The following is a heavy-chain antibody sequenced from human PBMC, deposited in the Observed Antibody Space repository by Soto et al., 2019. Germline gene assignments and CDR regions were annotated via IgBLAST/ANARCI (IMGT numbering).Heavy chain of an antibody. CDR2: ISGSGGST. CDR3: AKGRDLERPIWGSSMGSFDY. J-gene: IGHJ4*02. D-gene: IGHD3-16*01. V-gene: IGHV3-23*01. CDR1: GFTFSSYA. Sequence: GGSLRLSCAASGFTFSSYAMSWVRQAPGKGLEWVSAISGSGGSTYYADSVKGRFTISRDNSKNTLYLQMNSLRAEDTAVYYCAKGRDLERPIWGSSMGSFDYWGQGTLVTVSS.